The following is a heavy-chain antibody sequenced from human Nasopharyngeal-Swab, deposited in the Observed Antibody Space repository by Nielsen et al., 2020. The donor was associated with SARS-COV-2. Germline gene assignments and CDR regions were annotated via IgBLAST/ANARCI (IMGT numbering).Heavy chain of an antibody. CDR1: GFAFSTYA. CDR2: LSANGGRT. D-gene: IGHD1-26*01. Sequence: GGSLRLFCAASGFAFSTYAMSWVRQAPGKGLEWVSALSANGGRTYYADSVKGRFTISRDNSKNTLYLQMNTLRAEDTAVYYCAKDRAWGLDYWGQGTLVTVSS. CDR3: AKDRAWGLDY. J-gene: IGHJ4*02. V-gene: IGHV3-23*01.